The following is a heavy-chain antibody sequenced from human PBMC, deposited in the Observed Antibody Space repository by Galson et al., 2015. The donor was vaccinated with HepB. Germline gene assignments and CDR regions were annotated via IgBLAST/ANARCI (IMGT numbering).Heavy chain of an antibody. D-gene: IGHD1-26*01. Sequence: LRLSCAASGFTFSSYSMNWVRQAPGKGLEWVSGISWDSGSIGYADSVKGRFTISRDNAKNSLYLQMNSLRAEDTALYYCVGGSYGPLGDFDYWGQGTLVTVSS. V-gene: IGHV3-9*01. CDR2: ISWDSGSI. J-gene: IGHJ4*02. CDR3: VGGSYGPLGDFDY. CDR1: GFTFSSYS.